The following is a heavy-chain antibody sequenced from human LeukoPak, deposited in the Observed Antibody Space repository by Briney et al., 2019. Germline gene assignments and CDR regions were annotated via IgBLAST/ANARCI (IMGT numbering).Heavy chain of an antibody. J-gene: IGHJ4*02. Sequence: SQTLSLTCAVSGGSISSGGYSWSWIRQPPGKGLEWIGYIYHSGSTYYNPSLKSRVTISVDRSKNQFSLKLSSVTAADTAVYYCARAIGTTLDYWGQGTLVTVSS. CDR3: ARAIGTTLDY. CDR2: IYHSGST. V-gene: IGHV4-30-2*01. D-gene: IGHD1-1*01. CDR1: GGSISSGGYS.